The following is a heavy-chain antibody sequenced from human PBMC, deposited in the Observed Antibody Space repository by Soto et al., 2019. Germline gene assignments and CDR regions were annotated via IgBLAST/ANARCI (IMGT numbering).Heavy chain of an antibody. J-gene: IGHJ4*02. CDR1: GFTFSSYA. CDR2: INSRGGST. Sequence: EVQLLESGGGLVQPGWSLRLSCAASGFTFSSYAMSWVRQAPGKGREWVSAINSRGGSTYYADSVKGRFTISRDSSKNTLYLQMNSLRAEDTAVYYCEKDRSSTSCYAFDYWGQGTLVTVSS. V-gene: IGHV3-23*01. D-gene: IGHD2-2*01. CDR3: EKDRSSTSCYAFDY.